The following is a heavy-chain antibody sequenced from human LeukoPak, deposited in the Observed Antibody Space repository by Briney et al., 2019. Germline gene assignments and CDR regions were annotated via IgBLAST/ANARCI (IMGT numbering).Heavy chain of an antibody. CDR3: ARESYYDSSGYYSGDY. V-gene: IGHV3-21*06. CDR1: GFTFSSYS. J-gene: IGHJ4*02. CDR2: ITSSSSYI. Sequence: GGSLRLSCAASGFTFSSYSMNWVRQAPGKGLERVSSITSSSSYINYADSVKGRFTISRDNAKNSLYLQMNSLRAEDTAVYYCARESYYDSSGYYSGDYWGQGTLVTVSS. D-gene: IGHD3-22*01.